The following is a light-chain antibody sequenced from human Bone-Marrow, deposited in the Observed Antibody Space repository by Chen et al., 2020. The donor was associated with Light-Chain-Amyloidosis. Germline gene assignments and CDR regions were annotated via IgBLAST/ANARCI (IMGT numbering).Light chain of an antibody. Sequence: EIVLTQSPGTLSLSPGERATLSCRASQSISSSHLSWYQQKPGQAPRLVIYGASTRATGTPDRFSGSGSGTDFTLTISRLEPVSSAVYFCLQYGTSPPRTFGHGPTVDIK. CDR1: QSISSSH. V-gene: IGKV3-20*01. J-gene: IGKJ1*01. CDR3: LQYGTSPPRT. CDR2: GAS.